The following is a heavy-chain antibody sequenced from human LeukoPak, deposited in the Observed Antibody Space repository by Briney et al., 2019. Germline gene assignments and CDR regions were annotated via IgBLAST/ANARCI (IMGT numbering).Heavy chain of an antibody. CDR1: GGSISSGSYY. J-gene: IGHJ4*02. Sequence: SETLSLTCTVSGGSISSGSYYWGWIRQPPGKGLEWIGSIYYSGSTYYNPSLKSRVTISVDTSKNQFSLKLSSVTAADTAVYYCARLRVLSSSWQRGAYYFDYWGQGTLVTVSS. CDR2: IYYSGST. D-gene: IGHD6-13*01. V-gene: IGHV4-39*01. CDR3: ARLRVLSSSWQRGAYYFDY.